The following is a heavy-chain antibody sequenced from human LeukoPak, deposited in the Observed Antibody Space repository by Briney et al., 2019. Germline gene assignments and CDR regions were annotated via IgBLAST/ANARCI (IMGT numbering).Heavy chain of an antibody. CDR3: ARVFAREDYGDYVANWFDP. V-gene: IGHV1-18*01. CDR2: ISAYNGNT. CDR1: GYTFISFD. Sequence: ASVKVSCKASGYTFISFDIDWVRQAPGQGLEWMGWISAYNGNTNYAQKLQGRVTMTTDTSTSTAYMELRSLRSDDTAVYYCARVFAREDYGDYVANWFDPWGQGTLVTVSS. D-gene: IGHD4-17*01. J-gene: IGHJ5*02.